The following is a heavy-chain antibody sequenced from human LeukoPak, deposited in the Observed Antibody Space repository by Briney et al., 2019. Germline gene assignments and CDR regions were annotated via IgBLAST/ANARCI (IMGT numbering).Heavy chain of an antibody. CDR3: AREVGATHY. CDR2: IYYSGIT. CDR1: GGSISSYY. D-gene: IGHD1-26*01. J-gene: IGHJ4*02. V-gene: IGHV4-59*01. Sequence: SETLSLTCTVSGGSISSYYWSWIRQSPGKGLEWIGYIYYSGITNYNPSLKNRGTISVDTSKNQSSLELRSVTAADTAVYYCAREVGATHYWGQGTLVTVSS.